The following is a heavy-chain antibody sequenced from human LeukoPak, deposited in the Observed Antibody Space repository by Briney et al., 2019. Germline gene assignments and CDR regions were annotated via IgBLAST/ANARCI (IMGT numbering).Heavy chain of an antibody. Sequence: PSETLSLTCAVYGGSFSGYYWGWIRQPPGKGLEWIGSIYHSGSTYYNPSLKSRVTILVDTSKNQFSLKLSSVTAADTAVRYCARAGPVVGADYYYYYMDVWGKGTTVTVSS. CDR1: GGSFSGYY. V-gene: IGHV4-38-2*01. J-gene: IGHJ6*03. CDR3: ARAGPVVGADYYYYYMDV. CDR2: IYHSGST. D-gene: IGHD1-26*01.